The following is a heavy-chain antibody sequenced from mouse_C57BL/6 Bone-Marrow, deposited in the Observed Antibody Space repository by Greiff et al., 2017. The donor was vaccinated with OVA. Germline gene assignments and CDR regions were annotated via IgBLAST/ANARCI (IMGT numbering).Heavy chain of an antibody. J-gene: IGHJ1*03. V-gene: IGHV10-1*01. CDR2: IRSKSNNYAT. Sequence: EVNVVESGGGLVQPKGSLKLSCAASGFSFNTYAMNWVRQAPGKGLEWVARIRSKSNNYATYYADSVKDRFTISRDDSESMLYLQMNNLKTEDTARYYCVRHDVYWYFDVWGTGTTVTVSS. D-gene: IGHD2-3*01. CDR1: GFSFNTYA. CDR3: VRHDVYWYFDV.